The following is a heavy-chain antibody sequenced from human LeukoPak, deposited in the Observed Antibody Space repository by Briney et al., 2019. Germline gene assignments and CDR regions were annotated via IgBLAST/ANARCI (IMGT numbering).Heavy chain of an antibody. V-gene: IGHV3-30*04. Sequence: GGSLRLSCAASGFTFSRYAMHWVRQAPGEGLEWVAVISYDGSNKHYADSVKGRFTISRDNSKNTLYLQMNSLRAEDTAVYYCATDQAIVEVPATILGAYCYGMDFWGQGTLVTVSS. CDR3: ATDQAIVEVPATILGAYCYGMDF. J-gene: IGHJ6*02. D-gene: IGHD2-2*01. CDR2: ISYDGSNK. CDR1: GFTFSRYA.